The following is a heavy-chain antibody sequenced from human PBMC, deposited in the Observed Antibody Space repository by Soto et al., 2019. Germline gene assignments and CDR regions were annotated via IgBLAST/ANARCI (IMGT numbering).Heavy chain of an antibody. Sequence: GGSLRLSCAASGFTFSSYAMHWVRQAPGKGLEWVAVISNDGSNKYYADSVKGRFTISRDNSKNTLYLQMNSLRAEDTAVYYCARVGGFGELSYSYYGIDVWGQGTPVTVSS. CDR3: ARVGGFGELSYSYYGIDV. J-gene: IGHJ6*02. V-gene: IGHV3-30-3*01. D-gene: IGHD3-10*01. CDR2: ISNDGSNK. CDR1: GFTFSSYA.